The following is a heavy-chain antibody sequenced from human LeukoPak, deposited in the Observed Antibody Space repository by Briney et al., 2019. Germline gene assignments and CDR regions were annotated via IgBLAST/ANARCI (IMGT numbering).Heavy chain of an antibody. Sequence: GESLKISCKGSGYSFTSYWIGWVRQMPGKGLEWLGIIYPGDSDTRYSPSFQGQVTISADKSISTAYLQWSSLKASDTAMYYCASGFYYDSSVNPGAFDIWGQGTMVTVSS. CDR2: IYPGDSDT. D-gene: IGHD3-22*01. J-gene: IGHJ3*02. V-gene: IGHV5-51*01. CDR1: GYSFTSYW. CDR3: ASGFYYDSSVNPGAFDI.